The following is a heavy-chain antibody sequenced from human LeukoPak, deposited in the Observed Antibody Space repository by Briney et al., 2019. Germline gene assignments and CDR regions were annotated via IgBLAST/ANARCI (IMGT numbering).Heavy chain of an antibody. D-gene: IGHD2-2*01. Sequence: SETLSLTCTVSGGSVSSGSYYWSWIRQPPGKGLEGIGYIYYSGSTNYNPSLKSRVTISVDTSKNQSSLKLSSVTAADTAVYYCARVEDCSSTSCYTFDYWGQGTLVTVSS. CDR3: ARVEDCSSTSCYTFDY. J-gene: IGHJ4*02. CDR2: IYYSGST. CDR1: GGSVSSGSYY. V-gene: IGHV4-61*01.